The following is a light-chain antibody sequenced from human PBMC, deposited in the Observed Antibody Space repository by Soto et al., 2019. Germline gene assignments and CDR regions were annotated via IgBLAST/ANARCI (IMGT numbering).Light chain of an antibody. J-gene: IGLJ1*01. CDR2: DVS. CDR1: SSDVSDYNY. CDR3: SSYTSTSTLLYV. Sequence: QSALTQPASVSGSPGQSITISCTGTSSDVSDYNYVSWYQQHPGKAPKLMIYDVSNRPSGVSIRFSGSKSGNTPSLNNSGLQAEDDADYYCSSYTSTSTLLYVFGTGTKLTVL. V-gene: IGLV2-14*01.